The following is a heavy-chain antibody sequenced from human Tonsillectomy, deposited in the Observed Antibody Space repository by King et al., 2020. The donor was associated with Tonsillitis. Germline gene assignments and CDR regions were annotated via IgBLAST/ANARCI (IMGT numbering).Heavy chain of an antibody. Sequence: QLVQSGAEVKKPGESLKISCKCSGYSFPNYWIGWVRQMPGTGLEWMGIISPGDSDTTYSPSFQGQVTISADKSISTAYLQWNSLKASDTAMYYCARRGAGYNYAFDIWGQGTMVTVSS. J-gene: IGHJ3*02. D-gene: IGHD5-24*01. CDR3: ARRGAGYNYAFDI. V-gene: IGHV5-51*01. CDR2: ISPGDSDT. CDR1: GYSFPNYW.